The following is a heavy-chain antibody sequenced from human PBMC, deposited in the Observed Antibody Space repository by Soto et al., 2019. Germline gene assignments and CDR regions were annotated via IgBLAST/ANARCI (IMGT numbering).Heavy chain of an antibody. CDR3: ANERDPYHYYHHMDV. D-gene: IGHD3-16*01. Sequence: GGSLRLSCEASGFGFDTYGMHWIRQGAGQGLEWVATMSYDGSKIYYRDSVRGRFSISRDDSKRTLYLQMNSLRADDTAVYYCANERDPYHYYHHMDVWGQGTTVTVSS. J-gene: IGHJ6*02. CDR1: GFGFDTYG. V-gene: IGHV3-30*18. CDR2: MSYDGSKI.